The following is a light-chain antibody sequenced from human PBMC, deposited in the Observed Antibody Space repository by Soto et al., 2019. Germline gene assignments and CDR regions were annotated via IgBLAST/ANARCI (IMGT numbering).Light chain of an antibody. Sequence: QSVLTQPASVSGSPGQPITISCTGTSSDVGSYNLVSWYQQHPGKAPKVIIYEVIKRPSGVSNRFSGSKSGNTASLTISGLQAEDEADYYCCSYAGSTSLVFGGGTKLTVL. CDR2: EVI. V-gene: IGLV2-23*02. CDR1: SSDVGSYNL. CDR3: CSYAGSTSLV. J-gene: IGLJ2*01.